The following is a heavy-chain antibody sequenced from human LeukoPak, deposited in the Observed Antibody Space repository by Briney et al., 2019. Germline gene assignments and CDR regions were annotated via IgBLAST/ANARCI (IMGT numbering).Heavy chain of an antibody. D-gene: IGHD1-1*01. CDR1: GGSISSTNYY. Sequence: SETLSLTCTVSGGSISSTNYYWSWIRQPPGKGLEWIGEINHSGSTNYNPSLKSRVTISVDTSKNQFSLKLSSVTAADTAVYYCARGYFLYMDVWGKGTTVTISS. CDR3: ARGYFLYMDV. V-gene: IGHV4-39*07. J-gene: IGHJ6*03. CDR2: INHSGST.